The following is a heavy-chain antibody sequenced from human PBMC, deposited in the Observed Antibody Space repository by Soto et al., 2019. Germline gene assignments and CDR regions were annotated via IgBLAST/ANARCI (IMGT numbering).Heavy chain of an antibody. CDR2: ISYDGSNK. V-gene: IGHV3-30-3*01. CDR3: ARDGEWGAGPRNWFDP. J-gene: IGHJ5*02. Sequence: QVQLVESGGGVVQPGRSLRLSCAASGFTFSSYAMHWVRQAPGKGLEWVAVISYDGSNKYYADSVKGRFTISRDNSKNTLYLQMNSLRAEDKAVYYCARDGEWGAGPRNWFDPWGQGTLVTVSS. D-gene: IGHD1-26*01. CDR1: GFTFSSYA.